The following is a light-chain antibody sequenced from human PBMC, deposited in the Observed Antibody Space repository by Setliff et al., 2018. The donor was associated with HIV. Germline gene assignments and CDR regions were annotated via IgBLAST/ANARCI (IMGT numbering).Light chain of an antibody. CDR2: DVG. CDR3: SSYTTSSTLDYV. V-gene: IGLV2-14*03. J-gene: IGLJ1*01. CDR1: SSDVGAYNY. Sequence: QSALTQPASVSGSPGQSISISCTGTSSDVGAYNYVSWYQQHPGKAPRLIIYDVGDRPSGVSNRFSGSKSGNTASLTISGLQPEDEADYYCSSYTTSSTLDYVFGTGTKVTVL.